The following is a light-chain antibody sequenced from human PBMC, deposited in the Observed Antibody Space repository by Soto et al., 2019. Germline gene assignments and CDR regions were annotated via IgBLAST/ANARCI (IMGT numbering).Light chain of an antibody. V-gene: IGLV3-21*04. CDR3: QVWDSSSDHRV. CDR2: SDS. CDR1: NIGSKS. Sequence: SYELTQPPSVSVAPGKTASIPCGGNNIGSKSVHWYQQKPGQAPVLVIYSDSDRPSGIPERFSGSSSGNTATLTISRVEAGDEADYYCQVWDSSSDHRVFGGGTKLTVL. J-gene: IGLJ3*02.